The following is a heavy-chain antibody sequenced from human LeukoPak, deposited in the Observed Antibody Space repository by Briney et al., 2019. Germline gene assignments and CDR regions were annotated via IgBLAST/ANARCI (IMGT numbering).Heavy chain of an antibody. CDR1: GGSISSYY. Sequence: RPSETLSLTCTVSGGSISSYYWSWIRQPPGKGLEWIGNIYYSGSTNYNPSLKSRVTISVDTSKNQFPLKLSSVTAADTAVYYCTRGSIAYYYMDVWGKGTTVTISS. CDR2: IYYSGST. V-gene: IGHV4-59*01. J-gene: IGHJ6*03. D-gene: IGHD3-22*01. CDR3: TRGSIAYYYMDV.